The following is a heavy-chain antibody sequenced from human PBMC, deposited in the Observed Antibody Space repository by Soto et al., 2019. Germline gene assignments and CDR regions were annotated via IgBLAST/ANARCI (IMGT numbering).Heavy chain of an antibody. CDR3: AKAMVVVTAISGGGGFDK. Sequence: RRLSCAASGFTFSSYGMHWVRQAPGKGLEWVAVISYDGSNKYCADSVKGRFTISRDNSKNTLYLQMNSLRAEDTAVYYCAKAMVVVTAISGGGGFDKWGQGTLVTVSS. V-gene: IGHV3-30*18. CDR2: ISYDGSNK. J-gene: IGHJ3*02. CDR1: GFTFSSYG. D-gene: IGHD2-21*02.